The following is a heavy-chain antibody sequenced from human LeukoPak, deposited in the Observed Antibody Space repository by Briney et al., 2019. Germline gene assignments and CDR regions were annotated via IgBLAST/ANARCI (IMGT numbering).Heavy chain of an antibody. CDR2: INPSGGST. D-gene: IGHD5-24*01. V-gene: IGHV1-46*01. CDR1: GYTFTSYY. CDR3: ATSNRDGYNLDY. Sequence: ASVKVSCKASGYTFTSYYMHWVRQAPGQGLEWMGIINPSGGSTSYAQKFQGRATMTRDTSTSTVYMELSSLRSEDTAVYYCATSNRDGYNLDYWGQGTLATVSS. J-gene: IGHJ4*02.